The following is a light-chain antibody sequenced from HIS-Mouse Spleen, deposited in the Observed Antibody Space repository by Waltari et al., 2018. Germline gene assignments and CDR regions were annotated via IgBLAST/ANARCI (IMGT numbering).Light chain of an antibody. CDR1: ALPKKY. V-gene: IGLV3-10*01. CDR3: YSTDSSGNHRV. Sequence: SYELTQPPSVSVPPGQTARITCSGDALPKKYPYWYQQKSGQAPVLVIYEDSKRPSGIPERFSGSSSGTMATLTISGAQVEDEADYYCYSTDSSGNHRVFGGGTKLTVL. J-gene: IGLJ2*01. CDR2: EDS.